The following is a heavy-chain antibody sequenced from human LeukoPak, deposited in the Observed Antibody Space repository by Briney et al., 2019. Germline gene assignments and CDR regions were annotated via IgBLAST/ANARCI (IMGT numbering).Heavy chain of an antibody. CDR2: IRSKANSYAT. V-gene: IGHV3-73*01. CDR3: TRLYGRSGSYPFDY. Sequence: GGSLRLSCAASGFTFSSYWMSWVRQASGKGLEWVGRIRSKANSYATAYAASVKGRFTISRDDSKNTAYLQMNSLKTEDTAVYYCTRLYGRSGSYPFDYWGQGTLVTVSS. J-gene: IGHJ4*02. D-gene: IGHD3-10*01. CDR1: GFTFSSYW.